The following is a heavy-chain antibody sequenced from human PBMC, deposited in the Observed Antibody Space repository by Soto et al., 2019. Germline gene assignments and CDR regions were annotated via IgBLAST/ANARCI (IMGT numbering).Heavy chain of an antibody. V-gene: IGHV4-30-4*01. D-gene: IGHD3-3*01. CDR2: IYHSGHK. CDR3: ARVIWSGSFRRAFDF. Sequence: PSETLSLTCSVSGGSISSGDNCWSWIRQPPGKGLEFIGYIYHSGHKYYNPSLKSRVAISVDTSKNQFSLKLSSVTAADTAMYYCARVIWSGSFRRAFDFWGQGTLVTVSS. CDR1: GGSISSGDNC. J-gene: IGHJ3*01.